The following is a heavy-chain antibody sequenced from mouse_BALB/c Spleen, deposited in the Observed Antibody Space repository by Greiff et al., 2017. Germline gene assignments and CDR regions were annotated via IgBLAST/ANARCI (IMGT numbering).Heavy chain of an antibody. J-gene: IGHJ2*01. CDR3: AREGNIYDGYYLSFDY. Sequence: EVQRVESGPGLVKPSQSLSLTCTVTGYSITSDYAWNWIRQFPGNKLEWMGYISYSGSTSYNPSLKSRISITRDTSKNQFFLQLNSVTTEDTATYYCAREGNIYDGYYLSFDYWGQGTTLTVSS. D-gene: IGHD2-3*01. CDR1: GYSITSDYA. CDR2: ISYSGST. V-gene: IGHV3-2*02.